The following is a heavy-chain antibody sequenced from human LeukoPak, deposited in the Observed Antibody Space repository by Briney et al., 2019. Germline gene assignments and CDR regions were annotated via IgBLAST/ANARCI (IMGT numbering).Heavy chain of an antibody. CDR1: GFTFSNYG. V-gene: IGHV3-33*01. CDR2: IWYDASNK. CDR3: ATTASRGPQNAEYFQY. Sequence: GGSLRLSCAASGFTFSNYGMHWVRQAPGKGLEWVAVIWYDASNKYCSDSVKGRFTTSRDNSKNTLYLQMNSLRAEDTAVYYCATTASRGPQNAEYFQYWGQGTLATVSS. J-gene: IGHJ1*01.